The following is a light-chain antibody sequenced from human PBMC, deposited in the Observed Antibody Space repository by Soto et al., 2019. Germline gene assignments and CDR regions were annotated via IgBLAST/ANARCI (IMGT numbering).Light chain of an antibody. J-gene: IGKJ4*01. CDR3: QQRSQWPPLL. V-gene: IGKV3-11*01. CDR1: QSISNY. Sequence: EIVLTQSPGTLSLSPGERATLSCRASQSISNYLAWYQHKPGQAPRLLISDASKRASGVPARFSGSGSGTDFTLTISSLEPEDFAVYYCQQRSQWPPLLFGGGATVEIK. CDR2: DAS.